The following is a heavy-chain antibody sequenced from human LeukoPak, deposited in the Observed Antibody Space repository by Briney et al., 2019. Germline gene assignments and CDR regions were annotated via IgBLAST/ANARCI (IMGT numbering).Heavy chain of an antibody. D-gene: IGHD3-22*01. CDR1: GFTFSSYA. Sequence: GGSLRLSCAASGFTFSSYAMSWVRQAPGKGLEWVSAISGSGGSTYYADSVKGRFTISRDNSKNTLYLQMNSLRAEDTAVYYCAKDPFYDSSGYYSFDYWGQGTLVTVSS. V-gene: IGHV3-23*01. J-gene: IGHJ4*02. CDR3: AKDPFYDSSGYYSFDY. CDR2: ISGSGGST.